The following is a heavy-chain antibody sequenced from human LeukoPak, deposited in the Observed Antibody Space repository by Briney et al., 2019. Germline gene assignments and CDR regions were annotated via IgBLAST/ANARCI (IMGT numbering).Heavy chain of an antibody. CDR3: ARRKYYYDSSGYSFDY. CDR2: INPNSGGT. CDR1: GYTFTGYY. D-gene: IGHD3-22*01. J-gene: IGHJ4*02. V-gene: IGHV1-2*02. Sequence: ASVKVSCKASGYTFTGYYMHWVRQAPGQGLEWMGWINPNSGGTNYAQKFQGGVTMTRDMSISTAYMELSRLRSDDTAVYYCARRKYYYDSSGYSFDYWGQGTLVTVSS.